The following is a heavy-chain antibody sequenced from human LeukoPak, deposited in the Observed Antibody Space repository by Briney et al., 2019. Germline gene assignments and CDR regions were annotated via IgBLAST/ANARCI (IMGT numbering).Heavy chain of an antibody. J-gene: IGHJ5*02. V-gene: IGHV3-23*01. CDR1: GFTSSSNA. CDR2: ISPGGSP. CDR3: VKRELYIVATT. Sequence: PGGSLRLSCAASGFTSSSNAMGWVRQGPGKGLEWVSAISPGGSPYYADSVKGRFTISRDNSKNTLYLQMNSLRAEDSAVYYCVKRELYIVATTWGQGTLVTVSS. D-gene: IGHD5-12*01.